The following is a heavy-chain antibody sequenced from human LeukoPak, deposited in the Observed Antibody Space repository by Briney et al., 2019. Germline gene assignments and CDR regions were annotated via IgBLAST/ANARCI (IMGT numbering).Heavy chain of an antibody. J-gene: IGHJ3*02. Sequence: GGSLRLSCAASGFTFSSYGMHWVRQAPGKGLEWVAFLRYDGSNKYYADSVKGRFTISRDNSKNTLYLQMNSLRAEDTAVYYCAKEYDILTGYYAFDIWGEGTMVTVSS. CDR3: AKEYDILTGYYAFDI. CDR2: LRYDGSNK. V-gene: IGHV3-30*02. D-gene: IGHD3-9*01. CDR1: GFTFSSYG.